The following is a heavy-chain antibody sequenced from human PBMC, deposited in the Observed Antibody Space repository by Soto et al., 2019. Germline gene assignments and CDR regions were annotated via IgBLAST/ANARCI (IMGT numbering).Heavy chain of an antibody. Sequence: PGESLKISCNGSGCSFTSYWIGWVRQMPGKGLEWMGIIYPGDSDTRYSPSFQGQVTISADKSISTAYLQWSSLKASDTAMYYCARQFGVAYYYDSSGFEGDYWGQGTLVTVSS. CDR2: IYPGDSDT. D-gene: IGHD3-22*01. CDR3: ARQFGVAYYYDSSGFEGDY. V-gene: IGHV5-51*01. J-gene: IGHJ4*02. CDR1: GCSFTSYW.